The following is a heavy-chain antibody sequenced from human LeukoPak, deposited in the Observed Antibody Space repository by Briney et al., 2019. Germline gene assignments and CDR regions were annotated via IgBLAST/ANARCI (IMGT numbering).Heavy chain of an antibody. D-gene: IGHD1-26*01. Sequence: SVKVSCKASGDIFNSYSISWVRQAPGQGLEWMGGIIPMFGSPNYAQKFQGRLTIAADQYSTTAYMELSSLSSEDTAVYYCARVGRSRGSLPNSYYYMDVRGKGTTVTVSS. CDR3: ARVGRSRGSLPNSYYYMDV. CDR2: IIPMFGSP. CDR1: GDIFNSYS. V-gene: IGHV1-69*01. J-gene: IGHJ6*03.